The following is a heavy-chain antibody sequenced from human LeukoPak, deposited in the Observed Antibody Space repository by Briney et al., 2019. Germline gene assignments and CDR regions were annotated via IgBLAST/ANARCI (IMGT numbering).Heavy chain of an antibody. J-gene: IGHJ6*02. Sequence: GGSLRLSCAASGFTFSSYGMHWVRQAPGKGLEWVAVISYDGSNKYYADSVKGRFTISRDNSKNTLYLQMNSLRAEDTAVYYCAADYHGSGSYFYYYYYGMDFWGQGTTVTVSS. D-gene: IGHD3-10*01. V-gene: IGHV3-30*03. CDR1: GFTFSSYG. CDR3: AADYHGSGSYFYYYYYGMDF. CDR2: ISYDGSNK.